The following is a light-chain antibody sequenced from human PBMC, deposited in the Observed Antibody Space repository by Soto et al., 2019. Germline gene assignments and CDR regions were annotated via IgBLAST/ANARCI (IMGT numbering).Light chain of an antibody. CDR1: SANIGSNY. Sequence: QSVLTQPPSASGTPGQRGTISCSGSSANIGSNYVYWYQQLPGTAPKLLIYSNNQRPSGVPDRFSGSKSGTSASLAISGLRSEDEADYYCAAWDDSLSGVLFGGGTKLTVL. V-gene: IGLV1-47*02. CDR2: SNN. J-gene: IGLJ2*01. CDR3: AAWDDSLSGVL.